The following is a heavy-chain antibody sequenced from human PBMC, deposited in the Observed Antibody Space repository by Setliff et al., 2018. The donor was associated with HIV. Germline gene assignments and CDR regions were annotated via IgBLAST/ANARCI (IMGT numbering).Heavy chain of an antibody. J-gene: IGHJ6*03. Sequence: ASVKVSCKASGHTFTNVDIHWLRRATGQGLEWMGWMNPNTGVSGYALKFQARVTMSRDNAKNSLFLQMNSLTAEDTAVYYCARDPRASYLSYYYYHYLDVWGKGTTVTVSS. CDR2: MNPNTGVS. V-gene: IGHV1-8*01. CDR3: ARDPRASYLSYYYYHYLDV. CDR1: GHTFTNVD. D-gene: IGHD3-16*02.